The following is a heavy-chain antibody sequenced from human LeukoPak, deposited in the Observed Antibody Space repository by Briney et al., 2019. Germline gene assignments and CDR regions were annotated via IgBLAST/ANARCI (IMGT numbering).Heavy chain of an antibody. D-gene: IGHD4-17*01. V-gene: IGHV3-23*01. CDR1: GFSFHSYA. CDR3: ARVIDYGALDACDI. Sequence: GGSLRDSCAASGFSFHSYAMSWVRQAPGKGLEWVSGISGSGVSTHYADSVKGRLTVSRDNSKNTLYAQMNSLRAEDTAVYFCARVIDYGALDACDIWGQETRFTVSS. CDR2: ISGSGVST. J-gene: IGHJ3*02.